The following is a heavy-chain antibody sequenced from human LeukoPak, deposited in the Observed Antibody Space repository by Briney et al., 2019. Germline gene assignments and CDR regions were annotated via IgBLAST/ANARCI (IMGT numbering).Heavy chain of an antibody. J-gene: IGHJ4*02. D-gene: IGHD6-13*01. CDR2: IWYDGSNK. CDR1: GFTFSSYG. V-gene: IGHV3-33*01. CDR3: AREKQQLGFDY. Sequence: PGGSLRLSCAASGFTFSSYGMHWVRQAPGQGLEWVAVIWYDGSNKYYADSVKGRFTISRDNSKNTLYLQMNSLRAEDTAVYYCAREKQQLGFDYWGQGTLVTVSS.